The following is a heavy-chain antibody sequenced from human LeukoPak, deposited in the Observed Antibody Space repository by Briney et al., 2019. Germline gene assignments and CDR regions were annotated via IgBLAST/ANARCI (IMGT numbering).Heavy chain of an antibody. Sequence: PGGSLRLSCAASGFTFSSSAMSWVRQAPGKGLEWVSSISGSGGSTYYADSVKGRFTISRDNAKNTLYLQMNSLRAEDTAVYYCARGADSGYSSDNWGQGTLVSVSS. D-gene: IGHD3-9*01. J-gene: IGHJ4*02. CDR3: ARGADSGYSSDN. CDR1: GFTFSSSA. CDR2: ISGSGGST. V-gene: IGHV3-23*01.